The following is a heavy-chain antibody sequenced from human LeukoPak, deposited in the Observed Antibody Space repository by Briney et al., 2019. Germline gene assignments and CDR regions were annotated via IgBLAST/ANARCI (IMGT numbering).Heavy chain of an antibody. CDR1: GGTISSYA. J-gene: IGHJ3*02. CDR3: ARADCSGGSCYGDLDAFDI. D-gene: IGHD2-15*01. CDR2: IIPIFGTA. V-gene: IGHV1-69*13. Sequence: SVKVSCKASGGTISSYAISWVRQAPGQGLEWMGGIIPIFGTANYAQKFQGRVTITADESTSTAYMELSSLRSEDTAVYYCARADCSGGSCYGDLDAFDIWGQGTMVTVSS.